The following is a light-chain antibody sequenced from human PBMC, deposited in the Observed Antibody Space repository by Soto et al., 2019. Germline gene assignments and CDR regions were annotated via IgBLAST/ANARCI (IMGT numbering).Light chain of an antibody. Sequence: ETVLTQSPATLSLSPGESATLSCRASQSVSTYLAWYQQKPGQAPRLLIYDASNRVTGIPARFRGSGSGTDFTPTISSLEPDDFAVYYCQQRSNWQITFSQGTLLEVK. J-gene: IGKJ5*01. V-gene: IGKV3-11*01. CDR3: QQRSNWQIT. CDR1: QSVSTY. CDR2: DAS.